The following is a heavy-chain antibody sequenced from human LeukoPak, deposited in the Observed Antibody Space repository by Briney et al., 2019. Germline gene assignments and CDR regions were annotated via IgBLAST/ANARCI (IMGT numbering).Heavy chain of an antibody. CDR3: ARTMGSSTWDVDY. CDR2: ISPYSGGT. D-gene: IGHD2-2*01. Sequence: ASVKVSCKSSGYTFTDYYIHWVRQAPGQGLEWMGRISPYSGGTNYAQKFQGTVTMTRDTSISTVYMGLSRLRSDDTAVYYCARTMGSSTWDVDYWGQGTLVTVSS. CDR1: GYTFTDYY. J-gene: IGHJ4*02. V-gene: IGHV1-2*06.